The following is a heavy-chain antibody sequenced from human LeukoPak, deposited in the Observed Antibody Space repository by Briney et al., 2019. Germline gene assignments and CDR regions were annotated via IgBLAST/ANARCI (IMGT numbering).Heavy chain of an antibody. CDR3: ARVVGRYCSSTSCYIDY. V-gene: IGHV4-59*02. D-gene: IGHD2-2*02. Sequence: SETLSLTCSVSGGSVTTYYWSWIRQAPGKGLEWIGYIYDSGSTNYNPSLKSRVTISEDTSKRQFSLKLRSVTAADTAVYYCARVVGRYCSSTSCYIDYWGQGTLVTVPS. CDR2: IYDSGST. J-gene: IGHJ4*02. CDR1: GGSVTTYY.